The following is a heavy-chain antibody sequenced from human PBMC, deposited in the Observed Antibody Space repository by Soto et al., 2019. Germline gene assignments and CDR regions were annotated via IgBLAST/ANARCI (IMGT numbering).Heavy chain of an antibody. Sequence: QVQLVESGGGVVQPGRSLRLSCAASGFTFSSYGMHWVRQAPGKGLEWVAVIWYDGSNKYYADSVKGRFTISRDNSKNTLYLQMNSLRAEDTAVYYCASDLLHGKPDYWGQGTLVTVSP. CDR3: ASDLLHGKPDY. CDR2: IWYDGSNK. CDR1: GFTFSSYG. J-gene: IGHJ4*02. V-gene: IGHV3-33*01. D-gene: IGHD1-26*01.